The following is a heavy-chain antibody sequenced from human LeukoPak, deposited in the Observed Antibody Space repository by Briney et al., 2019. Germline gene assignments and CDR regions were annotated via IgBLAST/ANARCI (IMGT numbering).Heavy chain of an antibody. CDR1: GFSFSGPW. J-gene: IGHJ4*02. V-gene: IGHV3-74*01. Sequence: GGSLRLSCTASGFSFSGPWMHWARQLPGKGLVWVSRISPTGSTTSYADSVKGRFTVSRDNAKNTLYLQVNNLRAEDTAVYYCARGPNSNWSGLDFWGQGTLLTVSS. CDR2: ISPTGSTT. D-gene: IGHD6-6*01. CDR3: ARGPNSNWSGLDF.